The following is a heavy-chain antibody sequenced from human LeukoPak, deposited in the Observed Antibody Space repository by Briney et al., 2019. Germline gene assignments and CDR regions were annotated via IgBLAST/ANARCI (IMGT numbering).Heavy chain of an antibody. CDR1: GGSISSGSYY. J-gene: IGHJ4*02. Sequence: SQTLSLTCTVSGGSISSGSYYWSWIRQPAGKGLEWIGRIYTSGSTNYNPSLKSRVTISVDTSKNRFSLKLSSVTAADTAVYYCARENYYDSSGYLFDYWGQGTLVTVSS. V-gene: IGHV4-61*02. CDR3: ARENYYDSSGYLFDY. D-gene: IGHD3-22*01. CDR2: IYTSGST.